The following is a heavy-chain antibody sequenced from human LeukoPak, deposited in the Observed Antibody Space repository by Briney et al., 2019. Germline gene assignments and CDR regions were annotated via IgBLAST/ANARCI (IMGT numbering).Heavy chain of an antibody. D-gene: IGHD4-23*01. V-gene: IGHV3-23*01. CDR2: ISGSGGST. CDR3: AGSPTVDAAFDI. Sequence: GGSLRLSCAASGFTFSSYAMSWVRQAPGKGLEWVSAISGSGGSTYHADSVKGRFTISRDNSKNTLYLQMNSLRAGDTAVYYCAGSPTVDAAFDIWGQGTMVTVSS. J-gene: IGHJ3*02. CDR1: GFTFSSYA.